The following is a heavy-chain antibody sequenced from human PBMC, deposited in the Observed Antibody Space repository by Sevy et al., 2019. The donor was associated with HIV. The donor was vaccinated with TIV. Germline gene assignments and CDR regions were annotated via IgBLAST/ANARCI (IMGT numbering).Heavy chain of an antibody. CDR3: ARGFDSSGYYWGVGAFDI. V-gene: IGHV4-31*03. J-gene: IGHJ3*02. CDR1: GGSINSGAYY. Sequence: SETLSLTCTVSGGSINSGAYYWSWIRQHPGKGLEWIGYIYYSGTTYYNPPLKSRVTISVDMSKDQFSLKLSSVTAADTAVYYCARGFDSSGYYWGVGAFDIWGQGTMVTVSS. D-gene: IGHD3-22*01. CDR2: IYYSGTT.